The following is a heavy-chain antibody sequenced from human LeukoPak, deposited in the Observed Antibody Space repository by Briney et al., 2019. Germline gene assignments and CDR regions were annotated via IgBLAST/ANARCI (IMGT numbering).Heavy chain of an antibody. J-gene: IGHJ4*02. Sequence: GGSLRLSCAASGFTFNKYSMSWVRQAPGKGLEGISYIDGSSATIYYADSVKGRFTTSRDNTKNSVYLHMNSLRAEDTAMYYCATYGRDGYKGFYWGQGTLVTVSS. CDR2: IDGSSATI. D-gene: IGHD5-24*01. CDR1: GFTFNKYS. CDR3: ATYGRDGYKGFY. V-gene: IGHV3-48*04.